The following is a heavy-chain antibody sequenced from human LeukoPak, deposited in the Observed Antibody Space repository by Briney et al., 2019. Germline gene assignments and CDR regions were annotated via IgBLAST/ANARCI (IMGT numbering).Heavy chain of an antibody. D-gene: IGHD6-19*01. V-gene: IGHV3-30*18. CDR2: ISYDGSNK. CDR1: RFIFSSYG. J-gene: IGHJ3*02. CDR3: AKSQIAVAVTGAFDI. Sequence: PGRSLRLSCAASRFIFSSYGMHWVRQAPGKGLEWVAVISYDGSNKYYADSVKGRFTISRDNSKKTLYLQMNSLRAEDTAVYYCAKSQIAVAVTGAFDIWGQGTMVAVSS.